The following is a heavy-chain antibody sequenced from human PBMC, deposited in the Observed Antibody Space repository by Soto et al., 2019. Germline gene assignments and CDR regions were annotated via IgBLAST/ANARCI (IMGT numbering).Heavy chain of an antibody. Sequence: ASVEVSCRASGYIFTTYGITWVRQAPGQGLEWMGSISTNNGNTDHARPFQDRITMTADTSTNTAYMEVRSLRSDDTAVYYCARYSNGGNAADFDFWGQGTPVTVSS. CDR3: ARYSNGGNAADFDF. CDR1: GYIFTTYG. D-gene: IGHD2-15*01. J-gene: IGHJ4*02. V-gene: IGHV1-18*01. CDR2: ISTNNGNT.